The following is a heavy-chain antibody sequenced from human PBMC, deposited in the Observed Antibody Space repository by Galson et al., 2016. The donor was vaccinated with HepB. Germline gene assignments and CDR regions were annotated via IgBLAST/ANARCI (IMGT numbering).Heavy chain of an antibody. CDR3: GRSMTGTIDY. Sequence: TLSLTCAVSGGSIATTTYSWSWIRQPPGKGLEWIGYIFYSGSAFSNPSLESRVTMSVDRSKNQFSLKLTSVTAADTAVYYCGRSMTGTIDYWGQGALVTVSS. V-gene: IGHV4-30-2*01. CDR2: IFYSGSA. CDR1: GGSIATTTYS. J-gene: IGHJ4*02. D-gene: IGHD1-7*01.